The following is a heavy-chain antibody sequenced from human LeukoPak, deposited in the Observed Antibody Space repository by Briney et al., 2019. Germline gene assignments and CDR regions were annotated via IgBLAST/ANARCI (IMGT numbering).Heavy chain of an antibody. V-gene: IGHV4-39*01. CDR3: ARGVKDYYGSGSYLETWFDP. Sequence: SETLSLTCTVSGGSISSSSYYWGWIRQPPGKGLEWIGSIYYSGSTYYNPSLKSRVTISADTSKNQFSLKLSSVTAADTAVYYCARGVKDYYGSGSYLETWFDPWGQGTLVTVSS. D-gene: IGHD3-10*01. J-gene: IGHJ5*02. CDR2: IYYSGST. CDR1: GGSISSSSYY.